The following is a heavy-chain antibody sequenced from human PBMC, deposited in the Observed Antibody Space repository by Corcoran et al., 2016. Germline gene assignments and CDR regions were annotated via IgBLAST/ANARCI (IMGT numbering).Heavy chain of an antibody. Sequence: QVQLVQSGADVKKPGASVKVSCKASGYTFTDHYMHWVRQAPGQGHEWMGWINPNTGGTNYALKFQGRVSMTRDTSISTAYMELDRLTSDDTAVYYCARGVVRELRGKDFWGQGTLVTVSS. J-gene: IGHJ4*02. CDR2: INPNTGGT. CDR1: GYTFTDHY. V-gene: IGHV1-2*02. CDR3: ARGVVRELRGKDF. D-gene: IGHD1-26*01.